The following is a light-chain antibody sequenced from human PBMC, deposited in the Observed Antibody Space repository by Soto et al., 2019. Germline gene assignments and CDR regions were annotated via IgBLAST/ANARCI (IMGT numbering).Light chain of an antibody. V-gene: IGLV2-14*01. Sequence: QSVLTQPASVSGSPGQSITISCTGTSSDVGGYDYVSWYQHHPGKAPKLILYEVTHRPSGVSNRFSGSKSGNTASLTISGLQAEYEADYYCTSYTTSSTLVVFGTGTKLTVL. CDR3: TSYTTSSTLVV. CDR1: SSDVGGYDY. J-gene: IGLJ1*01. CDR2: EVT.